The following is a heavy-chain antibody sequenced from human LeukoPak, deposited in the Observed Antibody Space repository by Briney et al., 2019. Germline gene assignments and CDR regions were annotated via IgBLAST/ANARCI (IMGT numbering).Heavy chain of an antibody. J-gene: IGHJ4*02. Sequence: GGSLRLSCAASGFTFSSYWMSWVRQAPGKGLEWVANIKEEGREKSYVESVKGRFTISRDNSKHTLYQQMNSLRAEDTALCYCVKHSASVLAAARFDYWGQGNLVTVSS. V-gene: IGHV3-7*03. D-gene: IGHD2-2*01. CDR2: IKEEGREK. CDR3: VKHSASVLAAARFDY. CDR1: GFTFSSYW.